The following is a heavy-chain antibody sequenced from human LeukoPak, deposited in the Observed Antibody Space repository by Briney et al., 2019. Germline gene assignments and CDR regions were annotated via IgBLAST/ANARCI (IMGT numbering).Heavy chain of an antibody. D-gene: IGHD6-19*01. V-gene: IGHV7-4-1*02. CDR3: ARVGVPRQWGSWGKNDY. CDR2: INTNTGNP. J-gene: IGHJ4*02. Sequence: GASVKVSCKASGYTFTSYAMNWVRQAPGQGLEWMGWINTNTGNPTYAQGFTGRFVFSLDTSVSTAYLQISSLKAEDTAVYYCARVGVPRQWGSWGKNDYWGQGTLVTVSS. CDR1: GYTFTSYA.